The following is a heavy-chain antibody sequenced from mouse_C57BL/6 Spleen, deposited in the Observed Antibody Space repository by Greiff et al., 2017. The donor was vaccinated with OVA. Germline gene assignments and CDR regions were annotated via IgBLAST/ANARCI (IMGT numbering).Heavy chain of an antibody. CDR3: ARGKATDWFAY. CDR1: GYTFTSYW. Sequence: QVHVKQPGAELVKPGASVKLSCKASGYTFTSYWMHWVKQRPGQGLEWIGMIHPNSGSTNYNEKFKSKATLTVDKSSSTAYMQLSSLTSEDSAVYYCARGKATDWFAYWGQGTLVTVSA. CDR2: IHPNSGST. J-gene: IGHJ3*01. D-gene: IGHD1-1*01. V-gene: IGHV1-64*01.